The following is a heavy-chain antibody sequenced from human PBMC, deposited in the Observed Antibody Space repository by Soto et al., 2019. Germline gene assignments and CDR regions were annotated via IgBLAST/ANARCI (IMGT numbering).Heavy chain of an antibody. J-gene: IGHJ4*02. CDR1: GYTLTELS. V-gene: IGHV1-24*01. Sequence: ASVKVSCKVSGYTLTELSMHWVRQAPGKGLEWMGGFDPEDGETIYAQKFQGRVTMTEDTSTDTAYMELSSLRSEDTAVYYCATEYGSLGSGSFHAMGNWGQGTLVTVSS. CDR3: ATEYGSLGSGSFHAMGN. D-gene: IGHD3-10*01. CDR2: FDPEDGET.